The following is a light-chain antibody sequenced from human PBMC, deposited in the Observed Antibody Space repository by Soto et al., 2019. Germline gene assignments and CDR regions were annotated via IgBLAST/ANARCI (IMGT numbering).Light chain of an antibody. CDR1: QDISSD. CDR3: LQDHEHLT. J-gene: IGKJ4*01. CDR2: AAS. Sequence: IQMTQSPSSLSASVGDRVTITCRASQDISSDLGWYQQKPGKAPKLLIYAASTLQSGVPSKFSGSGSGTYFTLTISSLQAEDSASYYCLQDHEHLTFGGGTKVDI. V-gene: IGKV1-6*01.